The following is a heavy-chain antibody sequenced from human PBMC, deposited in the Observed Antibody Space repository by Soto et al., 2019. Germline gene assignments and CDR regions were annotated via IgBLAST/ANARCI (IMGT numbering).Heavy chain of an antibody. CDR1: GFTFSSSA. J-gene: IGHJ6*02. V-gene: IGHV3-23*01. CDR3: ARDFVVGGPTINYYYGMDV. Sequence: PGGSLRLSCAASGFTFSSSAMSWVRQAPGKGLEWVSTISGSGGSTTYADSVKGRFTISRDNSKNTLYLQMNSLGAEDTVVYYCARDFVVGGPTINYYYGMDVWGQGTTVTVSS. CDR2: ISGSGGST. D-gene: IGHD1-26*01.